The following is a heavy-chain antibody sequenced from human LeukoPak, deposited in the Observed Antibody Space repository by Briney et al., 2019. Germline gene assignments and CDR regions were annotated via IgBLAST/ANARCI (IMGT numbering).Heavy chain of an antibody. D-gene: IGHD5-24*01. CDR3: ARHAGDGYNFYWFDP. Sequence: SVKVSCKASGGTFSSYAISWVRQAPGQGLEWMGGIIPIFGTANYAQKFQGRVAITADESTSTAYMELSSLRSEDTAVYYCARHAGDGYNFYWFDPWGQGTLVTVSS. CDR2: IIPIFGTA. J-gene: IGHJ5*02. CDR1: GGTFSSYA. V-gene: IGHV1-69*13.